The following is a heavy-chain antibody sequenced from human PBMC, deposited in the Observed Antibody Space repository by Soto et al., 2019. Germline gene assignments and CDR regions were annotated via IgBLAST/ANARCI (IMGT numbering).Heavy chain of an antibody. D-gene: IGHD3-10*01. CDR1: GGSISSGGYY. Sequence: QVQLQESGPGLVKPSQTLSLTCTVSGGSISSGGYYWSWIRQHPGKGLEWIGYIYYSGSTYYNPSLKSRVTISVDTSXXQXSXTLSSVTAADTAVYYCARDDRTMVRGVIIMHDAFDIWGQGTMVTVSS. CDR2: IYYSGST. CDR3: ARDDRTMVRGVIIMHDAFDI. V-gene: IGHV4-31*03. J-gene: IGHJ3*02.